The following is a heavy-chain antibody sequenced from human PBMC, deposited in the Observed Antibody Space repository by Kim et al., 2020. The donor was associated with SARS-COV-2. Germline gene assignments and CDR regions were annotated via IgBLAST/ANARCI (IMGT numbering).Heavy chain of an antibody. CDR1: GFTFSSYA. J-gene: IGHJ3*02. D-gene: IGHD3-3*01. Sequence: GGSLRLSCAASGFTFSSYAMHWVRQAPGKGLEWVAVISYDGSNKYYADSVKGRFTISRDNSKNTLYLQMNSLRAEDTAVYYCARDRSLRFLEWFLTKTFKDALEIWCQGTMVTVSS. V-gene: IGHV3-30-3*01. CDR3: ARDRSLRFLEWFLTKTFKDALEI. CDR2: ISYDGSNK.